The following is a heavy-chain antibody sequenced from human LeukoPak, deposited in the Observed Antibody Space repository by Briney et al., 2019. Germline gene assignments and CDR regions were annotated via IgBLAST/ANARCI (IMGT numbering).Heavy chain of an antibody. Sequence: PGGSLRLSCAASGFTFSHFGLNWVRQAPGKGLEWVAVIWSDGTNKYYGNSVKGRFTIHRDDSQNRVYLQMNNLRVDDTAIYFCAKDAQRGFDYSNSLEYWGQGSPVTVSS. CDR3: AKDAQRGFDYSNSLEY. CDR2: IWSDGTNK. V-gene: IGHV3-33*03. CDR1: GFTFSHFG. J-gene: IGHJ1*01. D-gene: IGHD4-11*01.